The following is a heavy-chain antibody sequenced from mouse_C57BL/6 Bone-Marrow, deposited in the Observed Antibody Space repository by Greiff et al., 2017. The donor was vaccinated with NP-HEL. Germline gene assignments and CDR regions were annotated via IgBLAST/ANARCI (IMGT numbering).Heavy chain of an antibody. D-gene: IGHD3-2*02. V-gene: IGHV3-8*01. CDR2: ISHSGST. CDR3: ARGQLRLPYCFDY. J-gene: IGHJ2*01. CDR1: GYSITSDY. Sequence: EVQLVESGPGLAKPSQTLSLTCSVTGYSITSDYWNWIRKFPGNKLEYMGYISHSGSTYYNPSLKSRISITLDKSKNQYYLQLNSVTTEDTATYYCARGQLRLPYCFDYWGQGTTLTVSS.